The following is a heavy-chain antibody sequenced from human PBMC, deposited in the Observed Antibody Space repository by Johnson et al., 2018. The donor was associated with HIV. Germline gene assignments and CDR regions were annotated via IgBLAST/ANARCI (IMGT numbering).Heavy chain of an antibody. J-gene: IGHJ3*02. CDR3: AGLPAAFDS. CDR1: GFTVSSNY. Sequence: VQLVESGGGLVQPGGSLRLSCTASGFTVSSNYMSWVRQAQGKGLEWVSVIYSGGSTYYTDSVKGRFTIPRDNSKNTLYLQMNSLRADDTAVYYCAGLPAAFDSWGEGTMVTVSS. D-gene: IGHD5-12*01. CDR2: IYSGGST. V-gene: IGHV3-66*01.